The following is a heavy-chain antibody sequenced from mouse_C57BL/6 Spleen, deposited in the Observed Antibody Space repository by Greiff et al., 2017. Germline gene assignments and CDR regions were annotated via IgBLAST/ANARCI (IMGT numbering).Heavy chain of an antibody. CDR1: GYSFTGYY. CDR3: ARSYGSSSYFDD. V-gene: IGHV1-42*01. Sequence: VQLQQSGPELVKPGASVKISCKASGYSFTGYYMNWVKQSPEKSLEWIGEINPSTGGTTYNQKFKAKATLTVDKSSSTAYMQLKSLTSEDSAVYYCARSYGSSSYFDDWGQGTTLTVSS. D-gene: IGHD1-1*01. CDR2: INPSTGGT. J-gene: IGHJ2*01.